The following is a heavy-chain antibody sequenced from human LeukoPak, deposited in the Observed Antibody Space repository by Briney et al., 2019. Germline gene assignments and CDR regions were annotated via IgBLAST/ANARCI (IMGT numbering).Heavy chain of an antibody. V-gene: IGHV1-69*01. Sequence: SVKVSCKASGGTFSSYAISWVRQAPGQGLEWMGGIIPIFGTANYAQKFQGRVTITADESTSTAYMELSSLRSEDTAVYYCARDAENYYDSGGYRLLDYWGQGTLVTVSS. CDR1: GGTFSSYA. J-gene: IGHJ4*02. CDR3: ARDAENYYDSGGYRLLDY. CDR2: IIPIFGTA. D-gene: IGHD3-22*01.